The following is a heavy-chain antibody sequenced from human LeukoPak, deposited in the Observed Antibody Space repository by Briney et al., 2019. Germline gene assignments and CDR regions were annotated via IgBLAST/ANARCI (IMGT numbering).Heavy chain of an antibody. J-gene: IGHJ5*02. Sequence: GGSLRLSCAASGFTVSSNYMSWVRQAPGKGLEWVSVIYSGGSTYYADSVKGRFTISRDNSKNTLYLQMNSLRAEDTAVYYCARDDCSSISCYHNWFDPWGQGTLVTVSS. CDR3: ARDDCSSISCYHNWFDP. CDR2: IYSGGST. D-gene: IGHD2-2*01. CDR1: GFTVSSNY. V-gene: IGHV3-53*01.